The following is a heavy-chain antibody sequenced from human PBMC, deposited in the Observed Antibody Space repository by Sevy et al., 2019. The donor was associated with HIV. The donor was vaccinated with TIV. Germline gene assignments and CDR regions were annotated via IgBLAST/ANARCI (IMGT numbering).Heavy chain of an antibody. CDR1: GDSFSSDIYF. Sequence: SETLSLTCTVSGDSFSSDIYFWNWIRQPAGKGLEWIGRIHASGSTIYNPSLKSRVTMSVDKSKSQFSLRLSSVTAADTAVYFCARERGSNILTLGLDFWGQGSLVTVSS. D-gene: IGHD3-9*01. V-gene: IGHV4-61*02. J-gene: IGHJ4*02. CDR3: ARERGSNILTLGLDF. CDR2: IHASGST.